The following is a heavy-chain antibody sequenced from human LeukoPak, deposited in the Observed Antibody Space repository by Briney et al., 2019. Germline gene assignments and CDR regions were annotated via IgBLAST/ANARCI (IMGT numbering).Heavy chain of an antibody. D-gene: IGHD1-7*01. CDR2: INPNSGGT. J-gene: IGHJ5*02. CDR1: GYTFAGYY. V-gene: IGHV1-2*02. CDR3: ARGLQLELLLGYNWFDP. Sequence: ASVKVSCKASGYTFAGYYMHWVRRAPGQGLEWMGWINPNSGGTNYAQKFQGRVTMTRDTSISTAYMELSRLRSDDTAVYYCARGLQLELLLGYNWFDPWGQGTLVTVSS.